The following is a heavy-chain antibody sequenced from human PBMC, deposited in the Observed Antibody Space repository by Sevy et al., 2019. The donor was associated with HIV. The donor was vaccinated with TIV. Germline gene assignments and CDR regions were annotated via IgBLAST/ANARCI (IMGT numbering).Heavy chain of an antibody. Sequence: GGSLRLSCAASGFTFSSYSMNWVRQAPGKGLEWVSYISSSSSTIYYADSVKGRFTISRDNAKNSLYLQMNSLGDEDTAVYYCARGGGSYDFWSGYSGGMDVWGQGTTVTVSS. CDR1: GFTFSSYS. V-gene: IGHV3-48*02. CDR2: ISSSSSTI. D-gene: IGHD3-3*01. CDR3: ARGGGSYDFWSGYSGGMDV. J-gene: IGHJ6*02.